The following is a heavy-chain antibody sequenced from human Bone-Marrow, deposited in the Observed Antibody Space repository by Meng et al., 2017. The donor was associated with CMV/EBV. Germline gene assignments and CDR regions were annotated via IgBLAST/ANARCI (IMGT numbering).Heavy chain of an antibody. J-gene: IGHJ4*02. D-gene: IGHD3-10*01. CDR1: GFTFSSHG. CDR2: IWYDGSNK. CDR3: ARFRGVQFDY. V-gene: IGHV3-33*01. Sequence: LSCAASGFTFSSHGMHWVRQAPGKGLEWVAVIWYDGSNKYYADSVKGRFTISRDDSKNTLYLQMNSLRAEDTAVYYCARFRGVQFDYWGQGTLVTVSS.